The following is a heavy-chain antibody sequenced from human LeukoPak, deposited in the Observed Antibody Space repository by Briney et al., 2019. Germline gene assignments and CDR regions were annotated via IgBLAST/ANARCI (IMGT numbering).Heavy chain of an antibody. Sequence: SETLSLTCAVYGGSFSGYYWSWIRQPPGKGLEWIGEINHSGSTNYNPSLKSRVTISVDTSKNQSSLKLSSVTAADTAVYYCATYCSGGSCSRFDPWGQGALVTVSS. CDR2: INHSGST. V-gene: IGHV4-34*01. D-gene: IGHD2-15*01. J-gene: IGHJ5*02. CDR1: GGSFSGYY. CDR3: ATYCSGGSCSRFDP.